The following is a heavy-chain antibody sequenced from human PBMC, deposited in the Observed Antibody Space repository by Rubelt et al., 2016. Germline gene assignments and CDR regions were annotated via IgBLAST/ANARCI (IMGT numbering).Heavy chain of an antibody. J-gene: IGHJ2*01. CDR2: IYHSGNT. D-gene: IGHD2-21*01. V-gene: IGHV4-38-2*02. CDR3: ARLYSLIRNENWYFDL. Sequence: QVQLQESGPGLVKPSETLSLTCTVSGFSIGSDYYWGWIRQTPGKGLEWIGIIYHSGNTYYTPSLKSRVIISEDTSKNQFSRRLSSVTAADTAIYYCARLYSLIRNENWYFDLWGRGALVTVSS. CDR1: GFSIGSDYY.